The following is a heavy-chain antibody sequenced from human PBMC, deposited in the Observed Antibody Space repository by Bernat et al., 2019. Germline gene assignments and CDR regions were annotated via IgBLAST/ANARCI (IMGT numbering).Heavy chain of an antibody. CDR1: GFTFSSYA. D-gene: IGHD3-3*01. CDR3: AKGVLRDMDV. CDR2: ISGSGGRT. V-gene: IGHV3-23*04. Sequence: EVQLVESGGGLVQPGGSLRLSCAASGFTFSSYAMSWVRQAPGKGLEWVSAISGSGGRTYYAESVKGRFTISRDNSKNTLYRQMNSLRAEETAVYYCAKGVLRDMDVWGKGATVTVSS. J-gene: IGHJ6*03.